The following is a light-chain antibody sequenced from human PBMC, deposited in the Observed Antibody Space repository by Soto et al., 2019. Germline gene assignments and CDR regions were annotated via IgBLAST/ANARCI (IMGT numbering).Light chain of an antibody. CDR3: QQYGSSPGT. CDR2: GAS. CDR1: QSVSSSY. V-gene: IGKV3-20*01. Sequence: EIVLTQSPGTLSLSPGERATLSCRASQSVSSSYLAWYQQKPGQAPRLLIYGASSRATGIPDRFSGSGSGTDFTLTISGLEPEDFAVYYCQQYGSSPGTFGQGTKVEF. J-gene: IGKJ1*01.